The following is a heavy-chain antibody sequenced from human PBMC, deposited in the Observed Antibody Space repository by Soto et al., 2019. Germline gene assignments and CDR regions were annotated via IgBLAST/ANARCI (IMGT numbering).Heavy chain of an antibody. J-gene: IGHJ4*02. CDR1: GFTFSSYG. CDR2: IWYDGSNK. V-gene: IGHV3-33*01. CDR3: ARVAGSGWYYPDYYFDY. D-gene: IGHD6-19*01. Sequence: GGSLRLSCAASGFTFSSYGMHWVRQAPGKGLEWVAVIWYDGSNKYYADSVKGRFTISRDNSKNTLYLQMNSLRAEDTAVYYCARVAGSGWYYPDYYFDYWGQGTLVTFSS.